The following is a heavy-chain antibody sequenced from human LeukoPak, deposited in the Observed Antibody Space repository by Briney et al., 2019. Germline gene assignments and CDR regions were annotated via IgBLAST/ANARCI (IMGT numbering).Heavy chain of an antibody. J-gene: IGHJ4*02. Sequence: GGSLRLSCEASAFTFSNYGMNWVRQAPGKGLEWVSYISSNASTTYYADSVKGRFTISRDNTKKSLYLQMNSLRAEDTAVYYCVRDRGWLSNPGYFDYWGRGTLVTVSS. V-gene: IGHV3-48*04. CDR1: AFTFSNYG. CDR2: ISSNASTT. D-gene: IGHD3-22*01. CDR3: VRDRGWLSNPGYFDY.